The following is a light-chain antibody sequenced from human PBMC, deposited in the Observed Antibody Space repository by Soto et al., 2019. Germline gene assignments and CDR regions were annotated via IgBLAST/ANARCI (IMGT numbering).Light chain of an antibody. J-gene: IGKJ5*01. Sequence: DIQMTQSPSFLSASVGDRVTISCRASQAINTYLNWYQQKPGKAPKLLIYGTSDLQNGVQSRFSSGGSGTDLTLTIISRQPEGFATYYCQQSYSTLLITFGQGTRLEV. V-gene: IGKV1-39*01. CDR3: QQSYSTLLIT. CDR1: QAINTY. CDR2: GTS.